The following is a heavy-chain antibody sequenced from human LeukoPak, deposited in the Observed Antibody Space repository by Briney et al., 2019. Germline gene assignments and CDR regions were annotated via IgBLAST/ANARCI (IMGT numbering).Heavy chain of an antibody. J-gene: IGHJ6*03. D-gene: IGHD6-13*01. CDR3: ARAAIAAARIYYYMDV. CDR2: ISSSGSIT. Sequence: GGSLRLSCAASGFTFNDYEMTWVRQAPGKGLEWISYISSSGSITSHADSVKGRFTISRDNAKNSLYLQMNSLRAEDTAIYYRARAAIAAARIYYYMDVWGKGTTVTVSS. CDR1: GFTFNDYE. V-gene: IGHV3-48*03.